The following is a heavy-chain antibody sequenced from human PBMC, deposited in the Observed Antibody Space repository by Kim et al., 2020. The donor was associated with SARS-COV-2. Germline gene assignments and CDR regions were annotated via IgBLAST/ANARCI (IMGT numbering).Heavy chain of an antibody. CDR3: ARDVDTAMVPYYYYGMDV. Sequence: SRVTISVDTSKNQFSLKLSSVTAADTAVYYCARDVDTAMVPYYYYGMDVWGQGTTVTVSS. J-gene: IGHJ6*02. V-gene: IGHV4-34*01. D-gene: IGHD5-18*01.